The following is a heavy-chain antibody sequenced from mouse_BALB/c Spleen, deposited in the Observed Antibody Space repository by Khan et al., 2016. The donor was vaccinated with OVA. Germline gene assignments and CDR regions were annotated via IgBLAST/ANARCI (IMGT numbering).Heavy chain of an antibody. Sequence: EVQLQESGPGLVKPSQSLSLTCTVTGYSITSDYAWNWIRQFPGNKLEWMGYISYSGSTTYNPSIKSRISITRDTSKTQFSTQLKSVTTEDTATYYCASELGRYYAMDYWGQGTSVTVSS. J-gene: IGHJ4*01. CDR1: GYSITSDYA. CDR3: ASELGRYYAMDY. V-gene: IGHV3-2*02. CDR2: ISYSGST. D-gene: IGHD4-1*01.